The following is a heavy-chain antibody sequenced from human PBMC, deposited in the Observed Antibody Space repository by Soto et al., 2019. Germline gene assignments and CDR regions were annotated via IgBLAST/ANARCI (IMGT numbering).Heavy chain of an antibody. J-gene: IGHJ4*02. Sequence: GGSLRLSCAASGFTFNTYDMHWVRQAPGKGLEWVARISFDGNNKYYADSVKGRFTISRDNSKNTLYLQMSGLRADDTAVYFCANTPRPYNWNRYYFHYCGQGTQVTVSS. D-gene: IGHD1-20*01. CDR2: ISFDGNNK. CDR3: ANTPRPYNWNRYYFHY. CDR1: GFTFNTYD. V-gene: IGHV3-30*18.